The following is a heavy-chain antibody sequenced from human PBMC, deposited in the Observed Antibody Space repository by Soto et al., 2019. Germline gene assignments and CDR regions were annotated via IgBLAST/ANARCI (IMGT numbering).Heavy chain of an antibody. CDR1: GGSVSSGSYY. V-gene: IGHV4-61*01. CDR3: ARXSFVSIFGVVIIYGMDV. Sequence: SETLSLTCTVSGGSVSSGSYYWSWIRQPPGKGLEWIGYIYYSGSTNYNPSLKSRVTISVDTSKNQFSLKLSSVTAADTAVYYCARXSFVSIFGVVIIYGMDVWGQGTTVTVSS. CDR2: IYYSGST. D-gene: IGHD3-3*01. J-gene: IGHJ6*02.